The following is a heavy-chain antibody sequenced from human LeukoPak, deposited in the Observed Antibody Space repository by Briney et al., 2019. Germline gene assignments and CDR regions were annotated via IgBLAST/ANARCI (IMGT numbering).Heavy chain of an antibody. Sequence: PSETLSLTCTVSGGSISSGGYYWSWIRQHPGKGLEWIGYIYYSGSTYYNPSLKSRVTISVDASKNQFSLRLSSVTAADTAVYYCARLTSGTHPNFDYWGPGTLVTVSS. CDR2: IYYSGST. CDR3: ARLTSGTHPNFDY. V-gene: IGHV4-31*03. J-gene: IGHJ4*02. CDR1: GGSISSGGYY. D-gene: IGHD3-10*01.